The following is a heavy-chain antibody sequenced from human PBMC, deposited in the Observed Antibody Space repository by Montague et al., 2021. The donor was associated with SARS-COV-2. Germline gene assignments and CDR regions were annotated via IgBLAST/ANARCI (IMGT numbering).Heavy chain of an antibody. CDR2: ISDSGST. CDR1: GGSLNNYF. CDR3: ARVDSSGPGEY. V-gene: IGHV4-59*08. Sequence: SDTLSLTCTVSGGSLNNYFWSWIRQPPGKGLEWVGYISDSGSTKYNPSLQSRVTISVDTARNQFSLKLLSVTAADTAFYYCARVDSSGPGEYWGQGILVSVSS. D-gene: IGHD3-22*01. J-gene: IGHJ4*02.